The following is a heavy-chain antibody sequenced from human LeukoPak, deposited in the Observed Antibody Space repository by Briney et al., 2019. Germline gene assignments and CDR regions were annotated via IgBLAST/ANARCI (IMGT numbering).Heavy chain of an antibody. J-gene: IGHJ4*02. V-gene: IGHV3-33*01. CDR1: GFTFSDYG. Sequence: GGSLRLSCAASGFTFSDYGMHWVRQAPGKGLEWVAVTWYDGSNEYYADSVEGRFTIFRDNSKNTLYLQMHSLRAEDTAIYYCAANFDFWGQGTLVTVSS. CDR3: AANFDF. CDR2: TWYDGSNE.